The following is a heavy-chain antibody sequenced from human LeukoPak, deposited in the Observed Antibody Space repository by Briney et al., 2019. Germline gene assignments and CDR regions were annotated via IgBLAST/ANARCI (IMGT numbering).Heavy chain of an antibody. D-gene: IGHD6-19*01. J-gene: IGHJ4*02. Sequence: SETLSLTCAVYGGSFSHYYWSWIRQPPGKGLEWIGEIYHSGSTNYNPSLKSRVTISVDKSKNQFSLKLGSVTAADTAVYYCARGGSSGWYRTRNFDYWGQGTLVTVSS. CDR2: IYHSGST. V-gene: IGHV4-34*01. CDR3: ARGGSSGWYRTRNFDY. CDR1: GGSFSHYY.